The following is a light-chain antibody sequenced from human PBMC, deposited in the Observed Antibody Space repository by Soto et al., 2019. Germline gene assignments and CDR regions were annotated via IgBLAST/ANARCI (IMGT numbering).Light chain of an antibody. CDR1: QSISNNF. J-gene: IGKJ1*01. CDR2: GAS. CDR3: QQYGGSPPT. V-gene: IGKV3-20*01. Sequence: EIVLTQSPGTLSLSPGESAALSCRASQSISNNFLAWYQRKPGQAPRLLIYGASYRATDIPYIFSGSGYGTDFTLTITRLDPDDFAVYYFQQYGGSPPTFGQGTTVEVK.